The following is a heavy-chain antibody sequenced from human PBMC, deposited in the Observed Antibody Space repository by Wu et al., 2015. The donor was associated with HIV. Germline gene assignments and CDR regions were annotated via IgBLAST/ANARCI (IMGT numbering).Heavy chain of an antibody. V-gene: IGHV1-69*12. J-gene: IGHJ4*02. CDR2: TIPVFGTA. CDR3: ARCPWAGNAPYHFDY. D-gene: IGHD1-1*01. Sequence: QVQLVQSGAEVKKPGSSVKVSCKASGGSFTHYAVSWVRQAPGQGLEWMAGTIPVFGTATYAEKFRDRVAISADESTNTAYMELSSLRSDDTAVYYCARCPWAGNAPYHFDYWGQGTLVTVSS. CDR1: GGSFTHYA.